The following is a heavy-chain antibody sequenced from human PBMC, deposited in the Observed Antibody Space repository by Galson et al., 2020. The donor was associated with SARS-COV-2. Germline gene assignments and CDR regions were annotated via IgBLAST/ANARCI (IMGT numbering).Heavy chain of an antibody. V-gene: IGHV3-21*01. CDR2: ISSSSSYI. D-gene: IGHD1-26*01. Sequence: GESLKISCAASGFTFSSYSMNWVRQAPGKGLEWVSSISSSSSYIYYADSVKGRFTISRDNAKNSLYLQMNSLRAEDTAVYYCARVSHGWELSNFDYWGQGTLVTVSS. J-gene: IGHJ4*02. CDR3: ARVSHGWELSNFDY. CDR1: GFTFSSYS.